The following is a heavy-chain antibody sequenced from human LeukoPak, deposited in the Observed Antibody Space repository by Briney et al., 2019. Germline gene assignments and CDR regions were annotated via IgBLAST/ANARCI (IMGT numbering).Heavy chain of an antibody. CDR3: ARDRDSYRSLDY. D-gene: IGHD2-21*01. J-gene: IGHJ4*02. CDR2: INQDGREI. V-gene: IGHV3-7*01. CDR1: GFTFSSSW. Sequence: GGSLRLSCAASGFTFSSSWMGWVRQAPGKGLEWVAHINQDGREIYYVDSVKGRFTISRDNAKNSLYLQMNSLRAEDTAVYYFARDRDSYRSLDYWGQGTLVTVSS.